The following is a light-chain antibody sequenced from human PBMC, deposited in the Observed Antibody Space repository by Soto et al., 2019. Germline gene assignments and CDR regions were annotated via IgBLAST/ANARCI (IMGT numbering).Light chain of an antibody. Sequence: EIVLTQSTDTLSLSPWEIATLSFMASRSVPSLYLAWYQQKPGQAPRLLIFGASSRASGIPDRFGGSGSGTDFTLTISRLEPEDFALYYCHHYGDSSWTFGQGTKVDIK. CDR1: RSVPSLY. J-gene: IGKJ1*01. V-gene: IGKV3-20*01. CDR3: HHYGDSSWT. CDR2: GAS.